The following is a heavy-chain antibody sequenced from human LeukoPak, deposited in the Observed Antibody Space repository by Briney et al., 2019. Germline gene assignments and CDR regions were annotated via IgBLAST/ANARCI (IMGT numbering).Heavy chain of an antibody. CDR1: GITLSNYG. D-gene: IGHD3-22*01. CDR3: AKRGVVIRVILVGFHKEAYYFDS. J-gene: IGHJ4*02. V-gene: IGHV3-23*01. Sequence: GGSLRLSCAVAGITLSNYGMSWVRQAPGKGLEWVAGISDSGGRTKYADSVKGRFTISRDNPKNTLYLQMNSLRAEDTAVYFCAKRGVVIRVILVGFHKEAYYFDSWGQGALVTVSS. CDR2: ISDSGGRT.